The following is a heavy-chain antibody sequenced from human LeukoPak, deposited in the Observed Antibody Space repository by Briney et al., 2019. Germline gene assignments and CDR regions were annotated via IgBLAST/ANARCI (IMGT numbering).Heavy chain of an antibody. CDR1: GYTFTSYG. V-gene: IGHV1-18*01. CDR3: ARVRDSVVVTAGYAFDI. J-gene: IGHJ3*02. Sequence: ASVKVSCKASGYTFTSYGISWVRQAPGQGLEWMGWISAYNGNTNYAQKFQGRVTMTRDMSTSTVCMELSSLRSEDTAVYYCARVRDSVVVTAGYAFDIWGQGTMVTVSS. D-gene: IGHD2-21*02. CDR2: ISAYNGNT.